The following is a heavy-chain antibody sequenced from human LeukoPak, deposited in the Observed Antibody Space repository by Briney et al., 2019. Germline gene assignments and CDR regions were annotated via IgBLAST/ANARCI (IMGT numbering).Heavy chain of an antibody. CDR1: GFTFSSYG. Sequence: GGSLRLSCAASGFTFSSYGMHWVRQAPGKGLEWVAVIWYDGSNKYYADSVKGRFTISRDNSKNTLYLQMNSLRAEDTAVYYCARGRIAAAGTSWFDPWGQGTLVTVPS. V-gene: IGHV3-33*01. CDR3: ARGRIAAAGTSWFDP. J-gene: IGHJ5*02. D-gene: IGHD6-13*01. CDR2: IWYDGSNK.